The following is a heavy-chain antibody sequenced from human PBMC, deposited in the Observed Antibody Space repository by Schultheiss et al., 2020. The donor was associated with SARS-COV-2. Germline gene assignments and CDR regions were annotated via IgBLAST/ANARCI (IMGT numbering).Heavy chain of an antibody. D-gene: IGHD6-19*01. V-gene: IGHV4-39*07. J-gene: IGHJ4*02. Sequence: SETLSLTCTVSGGSISSSSYYWGWIRQPPGKGLEWIGEINHSGSTNYNPSLKSRVTISVDTSKNQFSLKLSSVTAADTAVYYCAKVRSQWLVVGSGDYWGQGTLVTVSS. CDR2: INHSGST. CDR1: GGSISSSSYY. CDR3: AKVRSQWLVVGSGDY.